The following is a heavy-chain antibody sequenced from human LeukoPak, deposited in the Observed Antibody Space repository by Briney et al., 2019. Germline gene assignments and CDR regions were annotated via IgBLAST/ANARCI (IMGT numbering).Heavy chain of an antibody. CDR1: DDSISTYY. J-gene: IGHJ3*02. CDR3: AGGWIQPGAFDI. CDR2: IYYSGST. V-gene: IGHV4-59*01. D-gene: IGHD5-18*01. Sequence: PETLSLTCTVSDDSISTYYWSWIRQPPGKGLEWIGYIYYSGSTNCNPSLKSRVTISVDTSKNQFSLKLSSVTAADTAVYYCAGGWIQPGAFDIWGQGTMVTVSS.